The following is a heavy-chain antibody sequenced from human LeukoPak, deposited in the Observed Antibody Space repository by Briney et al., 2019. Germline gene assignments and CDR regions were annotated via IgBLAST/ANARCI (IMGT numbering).Heavy chain of an antibody. J-gene: IGHJ4*02. Sequence: GGSLRLSCAASGFTFSSYSMNWVRQAPGKGLEWVSSISSSSSYIYYADSVKGRFTISRDNAKNSLYLQMNSLRAEDTAVYYCASPDGYSYGLNAYWGQGTLVTVSS. CDR1: GFTFSSYS. CDR2: ISSSSSYI. V-gene: IGHV3-21*01. CDR3: ASPDGYSYGLNAY. D-gene: IGHD5-18*01.